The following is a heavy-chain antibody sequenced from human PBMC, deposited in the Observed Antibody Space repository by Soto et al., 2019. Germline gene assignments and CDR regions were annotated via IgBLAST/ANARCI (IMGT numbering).Heavy chain of an antibody. D-gene: IGHD2-15*01. CDR2: IYYSGST. V-gene: IGHV4-59*01. Sequence: SETLSLTCTVSGGSISSYYWSWIRQPPGKGLEWIGYIYYSGSTNYNPSLKSRVTISVDTSKNQFSLKLSSVTAADTAVYYCAKNNEKPQGTYSSPSGRDVGGKGPT. CDR1: GGSISSYY. CDR3: AKNNEKPQGTYSSPSGRDV. J-gene: IGHJ6*04.